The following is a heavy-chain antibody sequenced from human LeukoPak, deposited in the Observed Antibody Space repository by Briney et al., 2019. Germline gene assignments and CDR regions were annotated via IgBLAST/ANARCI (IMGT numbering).Heavy chain of an antibody. V-gene: IGHV4-59*01. J-gene: IGHJ4*02. Sequence: SETLSLTCTVSGGSISSYYWSWLRQPPGKGLEWIGYIYYSGSTNYNPSLKSRVTISVDTSKNQFSLKLSSVTAADTAVYYCAGDYYDSSGYYSFDYWGQGTLVTVSS. CDR3: AGDYYDSSGYYSFDY. D-gene: IGHD3-22*01. CDR2: IYYSGST. CDR1: GGSISSYY.